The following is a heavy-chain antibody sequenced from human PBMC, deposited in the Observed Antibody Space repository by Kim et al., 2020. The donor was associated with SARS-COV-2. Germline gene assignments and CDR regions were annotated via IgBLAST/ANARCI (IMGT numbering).Heavy chain of an antibody. CDR1: GLIFSDAW. Sequence: GGSLRLSCTVSGLIFSDAWVNWVRLPPGKGLEWLGRITSRATTDYAVAVRNRVTISRDNSRNTIYLQMNSLVTEDTAIYYGSHSGTFNGKFQFWGQGTLV. CDR3: SHSGTFNGKFQF. D-gene: IGHD1-26*01. V-gene: IGHV3-15*07. CDR2: ITSRATT. J-gene: IGHJ4*02.